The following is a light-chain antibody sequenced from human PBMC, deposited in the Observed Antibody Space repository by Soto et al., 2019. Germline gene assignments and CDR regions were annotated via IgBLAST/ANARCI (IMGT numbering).Light chain of an antibody. Sequence: ESVLTQSPGTLSLSPGERATLSCRASQSVSRSYLAWYQQKPGQAPRLLVYGASIRATGIPDWFIGSGSGTDFSLTINKVETEDFAVYYCQQYGDAPPWTFGQGTKVEIK. CDR3: QQYGDAPPWT. CDR2: GAS. V-gene: IGKV3-20*01. CDR1: QSVSRSY. J-gene: IGKJ1*01.